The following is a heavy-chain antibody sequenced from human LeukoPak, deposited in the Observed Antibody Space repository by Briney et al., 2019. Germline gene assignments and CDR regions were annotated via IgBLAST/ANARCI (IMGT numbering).Heavy chain of an antibody. CDR2: IHSRGSS. D-gene: IGHD1-26*01. CDR1: GASISNYY. J-gene: IGHJ4*02. CDR3: GRLGSYHDF. Sequence: SETLSVTSTVSGASISNYYRSWIRQTPQKGLEWMGDIHSRGSSSYYPSLQSRLTLSIHTSRNQLSLKLPSVTAADTAVYFCGRLGSYHDFWGQGALVTVSS. V-gene: IGHV4-4*09.